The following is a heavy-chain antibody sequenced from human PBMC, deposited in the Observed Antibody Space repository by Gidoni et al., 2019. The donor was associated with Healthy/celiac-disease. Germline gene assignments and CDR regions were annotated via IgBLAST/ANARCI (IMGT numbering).Heavy chain of an antibody. CDR1: GFTFDDYA. CDR3: AKDMGAAVAGPMADYYYYYGMDV. V-gene: IGHV3-9*01. Sequence: EVQLVESGGGLVQPGRSLRLSCAASGFTFDDYAMHWFRQAPGKGLEWVSGISWNSGSIGYADSVKGRFTISRDNAKNSLYLQMNSLRAEDTALYYCAKDMGAAVAGPMADYYYYYGMDVWGQGTTVTVSS. CDR2: ISWNSGSI. J-gene: IGHJ6*02. D-gene: IGHD6-19*01.